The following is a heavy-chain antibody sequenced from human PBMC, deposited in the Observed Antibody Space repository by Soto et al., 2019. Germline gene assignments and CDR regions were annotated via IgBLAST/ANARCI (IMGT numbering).Heavy chain of an antibody. J-gene: IGHJ4*02. CDR1: GYTFTSYG. Sequence: QVQLAQSGAEVKKPGASVQVSCKTSGYTFTSYGVSWVRQAPGQGLEWVGWISGYNGNTNYAQKLQGRVTMTTDTSTDTAYMELRGLRSDDTAIYYCARGYFDYWGQGTLVTVSS. CDR2: ISGYNGNT. CDR3: ARGYFDY. V-gene: IGHV1-18*04.